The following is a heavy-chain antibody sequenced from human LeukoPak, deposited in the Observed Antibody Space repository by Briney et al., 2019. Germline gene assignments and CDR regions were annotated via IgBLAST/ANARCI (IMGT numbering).Heavy chain of an antibody. CDR1: GFTFSSYG. D-gene: IGHD5-24*01. CDR2: ISYDGSNK. J-gene: IGHJ4*02. V-gene: IGHV3-30*18. Sequence: GRSLRLSCAASGFTFSSYGVHWVRQAPGKGLEWVAVISYDGSNKYYADSVKGRFTISRDNSKNTLYLQMNSLRAEDTAVYYCAKAPRDGYDWRFDYWGQGTLVTVSS. CDR3: AKAPRDGYDWRFDY.